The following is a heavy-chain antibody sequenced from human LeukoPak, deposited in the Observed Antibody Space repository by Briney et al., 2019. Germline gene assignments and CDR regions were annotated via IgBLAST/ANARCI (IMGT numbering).Heavy chain of an antibody. CDR2: ISYDGSNK. Sequence: GGSLRLSCAASGFTFSSYATHWVRQAPGKGLEWVAGISYDGSNKYYADSVKGRFTISRDNSKNTLYLQMNSLRAEDTAVYYCAKDQRRYCSGGSCYDFDYWGQGTLVTVSS. V-gene: IGHV3-30*04. CDR3: AKDQRRYCSGGSCYDFDY. CDR1: GFTFSSYA. J-gene: IGHJ4*02. D-gene: IGHD2-15*01.